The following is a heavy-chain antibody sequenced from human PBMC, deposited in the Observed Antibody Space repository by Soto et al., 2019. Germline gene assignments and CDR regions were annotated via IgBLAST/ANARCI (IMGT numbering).Heavy chain of an antibody. V-gene: IGHV1-69*13. CDR3: AREITIFGVVIIPFSMIVYHYNAMDV. J-gene: IGHJ6*02. D-gene: IGHD3-3*01. CDR2: IIPICGTA. Sequence: SVKVSCKASGGTFTSYAVNWVRQAPGQGLEWMGGIIPICGTANYAQKFQGRVTMTADESTRTAYMELSGLRSEDTAVYYCAREITIFGVVIIPFSMIVYHYNAMDVWGQGTFVTVSS. CDR1: GGTFTSYA.